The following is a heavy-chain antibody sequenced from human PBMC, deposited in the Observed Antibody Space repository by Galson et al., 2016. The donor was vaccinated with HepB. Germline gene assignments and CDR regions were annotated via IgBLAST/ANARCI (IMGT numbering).Heavy chain of an antibody. J-gene: IGHJ4*02. CDR3: ARQRDKSGYDSSFDF. CDR1: GGSISSSSYY. Sequence: SETLSLTCSVSGGSISSSSYYWGWIRQPPGKGLEWIGSIYYSGSAHFNPSLKSRVSMSFNTSKDQFSLKLTSVIAADTSVYFCARQRDKSGYDSSFDFWGQGILVTVSS. CDR2: IYYSGSA. V-gene: IGHV4-39*01. D-gene: IGHD5-12*01.